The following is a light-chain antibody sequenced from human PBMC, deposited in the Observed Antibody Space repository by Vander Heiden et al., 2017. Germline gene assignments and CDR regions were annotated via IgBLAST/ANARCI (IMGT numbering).Light chain of an antibody. Sequence: QSVLTQPPSASGTPGQRVTISCSGSSSNIGSNTVNWYQQRPGTAPKLLMYGNYQRPSGGPDRFSGSKSGTSASLAFRGLQSEDEADYYCSSWDDRLNGVVFGGGTKLTVL. CDR2: GNY. CDR3: SSWDDRLNGVV. V-gene: IGLV1-44*01. J-gene: IGLJ2*01. CDR1: SSNIGSNT.